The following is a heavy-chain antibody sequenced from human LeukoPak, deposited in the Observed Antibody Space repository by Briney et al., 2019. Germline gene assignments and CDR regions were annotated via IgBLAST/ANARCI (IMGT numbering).Heavy chain of an antibody. Sequence: ASVKVSCKASGYTFTSYAMHWVRQAPGQRLEGMGWINAGNGNTKYSQELQGRVTITRDTSASTAYMALSSLRSEDMAVYYCARVGYSSSSVYFDYWGQGTLVTVSS. CDR1: GYTFTSYA. D-gene: IGHD6-6*01. J-gene: IGHJ4*02. CDR3: ARVGYSSSSVYFDY. V-gene: IGHV1-3*03. CDR2: INAGNGNT.